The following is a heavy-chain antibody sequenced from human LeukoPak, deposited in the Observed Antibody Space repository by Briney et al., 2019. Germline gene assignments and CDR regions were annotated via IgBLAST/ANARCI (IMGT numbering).Heavy chain of an antibody. CDR3: AREEQLVFDY. CDR1: GGSFSGHY. D-gene: IGHD6-6*01. V-gene: IGHV4-34*01. CDR2: INHSGST. Sequence: SETLSLTCAVYGGSFSGHYWSWLRQPPGKGLEWIGEINHSGSTNYNPSLKSRVTISVDTSKNQFSLKLSSVTAADTAVYYCAREEQLVFDYWGQGTLVTISS. J-gene: IGHJ4*02.